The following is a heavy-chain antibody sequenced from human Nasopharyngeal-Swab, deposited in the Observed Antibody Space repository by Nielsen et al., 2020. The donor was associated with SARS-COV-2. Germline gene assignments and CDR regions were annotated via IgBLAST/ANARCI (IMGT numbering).Heavy chain of an antibody. CDR3: TGRDCSGTRCYAYTPKNSGVYHCYYMDV. D-gene: IGHD2-2*01. V-gene: IGHV3-15*01. J-gene: IGHJ6*03. Sequence: WIRQSPGKGLEWVGRIKSKTDGSTTDYAVPVKGRFTISRDDSKNTMFLQMDSLKTEYAAVYYCTGRDCSGTRCYAYTPKNSGVYHCYYMDVWGKGTTVTVSS. CDR2: IKSKTDGSTT.